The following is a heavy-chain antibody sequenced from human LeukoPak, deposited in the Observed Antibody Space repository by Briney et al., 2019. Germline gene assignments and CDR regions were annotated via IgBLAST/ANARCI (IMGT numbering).Heavy chain of an antibody. CDR1: GYSFTTHW. Sequence: GESLKISCKASGYSFTTHWIGWVRQMPGKGLEWMGIIYPGDSDTRYSPSFQGHVTISADKSISTAYLQWSSLKASDTAMYYSATSSMVRGIITNFAYWGQGTLVTVSS. CDR2: IYPGDSDT. CDR3: ATSSMVRGIITNFAY. D-gene: IGHD3-10*01. V-gene: IGHV5-51*01. J-gene: IGHJ4*02.